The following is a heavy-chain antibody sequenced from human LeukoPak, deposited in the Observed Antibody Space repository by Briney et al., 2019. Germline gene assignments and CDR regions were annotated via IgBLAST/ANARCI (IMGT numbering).Heavy chain of an antibody. CDR3: AKERAQQLVLDF. CDR2: INGSGGST. D-gene: IGHD6-13*01. J-gene: IGHJ4*02. V-gene: IGHV3-23*01. CDR1: GFTFSNYA. Sequence: GGSLRLSCAASGFTFSNYAMSWVRQTPGKGLEWVSSINGSGGSTDYADSVKGRFTISRDNSKHTLFLQMNSLRAEDTAVYYCAKERAQQLVLDFWGQGTLVTVSS.